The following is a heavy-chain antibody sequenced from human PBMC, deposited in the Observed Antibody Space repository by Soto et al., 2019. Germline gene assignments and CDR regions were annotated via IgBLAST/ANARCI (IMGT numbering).Heavy chain of an antibody. Sequence: KPGGSLRLSCAASGFTFGSYEMNWVRQAPGKGLEWVSYISYSGATTDYAAPVKGRFTISRDDSKNTLYLQMNSLKSEDTAVYYCASYSSGWFFSAYWGQGTLVTVSS. J-gene: IGHJ4*02. CDR3: ASYSSGWFFSAY. CDR1: GFTFGSYE. V-gene: IGHV3-15*01. D-gene: IGHD6-19*01. CDR2: ISYSGATT.